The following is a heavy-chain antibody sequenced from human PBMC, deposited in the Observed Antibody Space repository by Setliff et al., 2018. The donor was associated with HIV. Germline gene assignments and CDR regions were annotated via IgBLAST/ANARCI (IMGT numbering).Heavy chain of an antibody. J-gene: IGHJ4*02. CDR3: ARVRLTMIMMVDYFDQ. V-gene: IGHV4-39*02. Sequence: KASETLSLTCTVSGDSISSSSYYWGWLRQPPGKGLECIGNIYYSGGTDYNPSLKSRLTISLDTSKSQFSLKLTSVTAADTAIYYCARVRLTMIMMVDYFDQWGQGTLVTVSS. CDR2: IYYSGGT. D-gene: IGHD3-22*01. CDR1: GDSISSSSYY.